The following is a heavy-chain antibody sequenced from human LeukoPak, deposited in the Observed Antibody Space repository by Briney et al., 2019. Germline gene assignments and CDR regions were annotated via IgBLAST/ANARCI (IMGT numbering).Heavy chain of an antibody. CDR1: GFTFSDYY. D-gene: IGHD2-15*01. J-gene: IGHJ4*02. CDR3: ASLSVLVPIDS. CDR2: ISSSGSTI. V-gene: IGHV3-11*04. Sequence: GGSLRLSCAASGFTFSDYYMSWIRQAPGKGQEWVSYISSSGSTIYYADSVKGRFTISRDNAKNSLYLQMNSLRAEDTAVYYCASLSVLVPIDSWGQGTLVTVSS.